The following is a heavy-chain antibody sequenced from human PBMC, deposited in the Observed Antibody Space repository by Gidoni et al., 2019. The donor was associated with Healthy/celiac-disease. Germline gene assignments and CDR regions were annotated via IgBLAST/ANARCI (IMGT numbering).Heavy chain of an antibody. Sequence: QITLKESGPTLVKPTQTLTLTCTFSGFSLSTIGVGVGWIRQPPGKALEWLALIYWDDDKRYSPSLKSRLTITKDTSKNQWVLTMTNMDPVDTATYYCAHRRAGTHAFDYWAQGTLVTVSS. J-gene: IGHJ4*02. CDR3: AHRRAGTHAFDY. CDR1: GFSLSTIGVG. D-gene: IGHD1-1*01. CDR2: IYWDDDK. V-gene: IGHV2-5*02.